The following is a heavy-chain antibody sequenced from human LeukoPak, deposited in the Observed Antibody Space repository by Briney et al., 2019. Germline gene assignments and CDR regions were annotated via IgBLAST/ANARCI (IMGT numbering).Heavy chain of an antibody. D-gene: IGHD6-13*01. CDR2: ISSSSYI. Sequence: GGSLRLSCAASGFTFSSYSMNWVRQAPGKGLEWVSSISSSSYIYYADSVKGRFTISRDNAKNSLYLQMNSLRAEDTAVYYCARDRGAAAGTFDYWGQGTLVTVSS. CDR1: GFTFSSYS. J-gene: IGHJ4*02. CDR3: ARDRGAAAGTFDY. V-gene: IGHV3-21*01.